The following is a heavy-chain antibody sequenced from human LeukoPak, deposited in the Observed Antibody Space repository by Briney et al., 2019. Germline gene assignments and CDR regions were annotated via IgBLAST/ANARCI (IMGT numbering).Heavy chain of an antibody. CDR1: GFTFSSYS. CDR2: ISSSSSYI. V-gene: IGHV3-21*01. J-gene: IGHJ4*02. CDR3: ARDTDCSSTSCFVNALDF. Sequence: GGSLRPSCAASGFTFSSYSMDWVRQAPGKGLEWVSSISSSSSYIYYADSVKGRFTISRDNAKNSLYLQMNSLRAEDTAVYYCARDTDCSSTSCFVNALDFWGQGTLVTVSS. D-gene: IGHD2-2*01.